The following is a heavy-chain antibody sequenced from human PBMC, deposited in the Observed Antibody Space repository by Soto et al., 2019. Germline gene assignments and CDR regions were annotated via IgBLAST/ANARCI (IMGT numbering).Heavy chain of an antibody. CDR2: ISSSSSTI. V-gene: IGHV3-48*01. CDR3: ARDFVVTSIVPPLKYYYYGMDV. Sequence: PGGSLRLSCAASGFTFSSYSMNWVRQAPGKGLEWVSYISSSSSTIYYADSVKGRFTISRDNAKNSLYLQMNSLRAEDTAVYYCARDFVVTSIVPPLKYYYYGMDVWGQGTTVTVSS. D-gene: IGHD3-16*02. J-gene: IGHJ6*02. CDR1: GFTFSSYS.